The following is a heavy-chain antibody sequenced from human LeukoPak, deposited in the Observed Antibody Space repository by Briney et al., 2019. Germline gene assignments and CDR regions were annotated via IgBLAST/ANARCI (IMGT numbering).Heavy chain of an antibody. CDR3: ARDLTWGAFDI. CDR2: LYYSGST. J-gene: IGHJ3*02. D-gene: IGHD7-27*01. CDR1: GGSISSHY. V-gene: IGHV4-59*11. Sequence: KPSETLSLTCTVSGGSISSHYWSWNRPPPGQGLEWIGYLYYSGSTNYNPSLKSRVTIAVDTSKNQFSLKLSSVTAADTAVYYCARDLTWGAFDIWRQGTMVTVSS.